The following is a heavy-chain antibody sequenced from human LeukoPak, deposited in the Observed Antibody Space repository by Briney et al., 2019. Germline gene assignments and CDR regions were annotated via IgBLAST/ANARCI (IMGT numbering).Heavy chain of an antibody. CDR2: ISYDGSNK. J-gene: IGHJ4*02. Sequence: GRSLRLSCAASGFTFSSYAMHWVRQAPGKGLEWVAVISYDGSNKYYADSVKGRFTISRDNSKNTLYLQMNSLRAEDTAVYYCAKDRHSSSWYGRYYFDYWGQGTLVTVSS. CDR3: AKDRHSSSWYGRYYFDY. CDR1: GFTFSSYA. D-gene: IGHD6-13*01. V-gene: IGHV3-30*04.